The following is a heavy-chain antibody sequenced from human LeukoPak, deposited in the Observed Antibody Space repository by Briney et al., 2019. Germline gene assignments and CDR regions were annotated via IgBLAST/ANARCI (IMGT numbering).Heavy chain of an antibody. CDR3: AAAPIEMQQRGFDY. V-gene: IGHV1-58*02. CDR2: IVVASGNT. J-gene: IGHJ4*02. CDR1: GFTFTNSA. D-gene: IGHD5-24*01. Sequence: SVKVSCKASGFTFTNSAMQWVRQARGQRLEWIGWIVVASGNTKYAQKFQERVTITRDMSTSTAYMELSSLSPEDMAVYYCAAAPIEMQQRGFDYWGQGTLVTVSS.